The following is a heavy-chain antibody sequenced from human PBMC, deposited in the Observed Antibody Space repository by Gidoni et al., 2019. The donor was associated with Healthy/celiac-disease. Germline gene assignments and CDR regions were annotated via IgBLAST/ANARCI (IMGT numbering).Heavy chain of an antibody. J-gene: IGHJ4*02. V-gene: IGHV4-31*03. CDR2: IYYSGST. CDR1: GGSISSGGYY. CDR3: ARDVRGYYDY. D-gene: IGHD3-22*01. Sequence: QVQLQESGPGLLKPSQTLSLTCTFSGGSISSGGYYWRWIRQHPGKGLEWIGYIYYSGSTYYNPYRKSRVTISVDTSKNQFSLKLSAVTAADTAVEYCARDVRGYYDYWGQGTLVTVSS.